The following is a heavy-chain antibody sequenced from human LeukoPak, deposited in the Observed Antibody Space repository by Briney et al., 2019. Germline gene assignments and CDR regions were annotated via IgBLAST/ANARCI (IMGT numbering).Heavy chain of an antibody. Sequence: PSETLSLTCTVSGGSITTYDWSWIRQPPGKGLEWIGYIYYNGSTNYNPSLKSRVTISVDTSKSHFSLKLSSVTAADTAIYYCARIGGPFGILDSWGQGTLVTVSS. CDR2: IYYNGST. J-gene: IGHJ4*02. V-gene: IGHV4-59*01. CDR3: ARIGGPFGILDS. D-gene: IGHD2-15*01. CDR1: GGSITTYD.